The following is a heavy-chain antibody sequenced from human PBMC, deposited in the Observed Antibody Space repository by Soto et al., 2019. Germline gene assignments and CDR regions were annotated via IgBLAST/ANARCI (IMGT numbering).Heavy chain of an antibody. CDR2: INPNSGGT. CDR3: ASGLRFSPGGDYYYYYGMDV. V-gene: IGHV1-2*02. CDR1: GYTFTGYY. Sequence: ASVKVSCKASGYTFTGYYMHWVRQASGQGLEWMGWINPNSGGTNYAQKFQGRVTMTRDTSISTAYMELSRLRSDDTAVYYCASGLRFSPGGDYYYYYGMDVWGQGTTVTVSS. D-gene: IGHD3-3*01. J-gene: IGHJ6*02.